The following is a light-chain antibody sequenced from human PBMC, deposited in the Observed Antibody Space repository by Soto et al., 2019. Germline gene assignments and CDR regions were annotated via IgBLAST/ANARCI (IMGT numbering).Light chain of an antibody. V-gene: IGLV1-51*01. CDR2: DNN. CDR3: GTWYSSLSAYV. CDR1: SSNIGNNY. Sequence: QSVLTQPPSVSAAPGQKVTISCSGSSSNIGNNYVSWYQQLPGTAPKLLIYDNNKRPSGIPDRFSGSKSGTSATLVITGLQHGEEAAYYCGTWYSSLSAYVFGTGTKVTVL. J-gene: IGLJ1*01.